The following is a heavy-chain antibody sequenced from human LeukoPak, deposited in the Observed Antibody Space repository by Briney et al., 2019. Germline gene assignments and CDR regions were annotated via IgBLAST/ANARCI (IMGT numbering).Heavy chain of an antibody. V-gene: IGHV3-30*18. D-gene: IGHD3-22*01. CDR2: ISYDGSNK. CDR1: GFTFSSYG. J-gene: IGHJ4*02. Sequence: PTGGSLRLSCAASGFTFSSYGMHWVRQAPGKGLEWVAVISYDGSNKYYADSVKGRFTISRDNSKNTLYLQMNSLRAEDTAVYYCAKFYYDSSGYQADYWGQGTLVTVSS. CDR3: AKFYYDSSGYQADY.